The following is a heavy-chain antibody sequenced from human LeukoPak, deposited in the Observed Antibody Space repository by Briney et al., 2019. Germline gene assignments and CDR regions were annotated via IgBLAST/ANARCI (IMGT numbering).Heavy chain of an antibody. J-gene: IGHJ3*02. D-gene: IGHD1-14*01. CDR3: ARVPKRDGIRGGPHKAFDI. CDR1: GGSISSGSYY. V-gene: IGHV4-61*02. CDR2: IYTSGST. Sequence: PSETLSLTCTVSGGSISSGSYYWSWIRQPAGKGLEWIGRIYTSGSTNYNPSLKSRVTISVDTSKNQFSLKLSSVTAADTAVYYCARVPKRDGIRGGPHKAFDIWGQGTMVTVSS.